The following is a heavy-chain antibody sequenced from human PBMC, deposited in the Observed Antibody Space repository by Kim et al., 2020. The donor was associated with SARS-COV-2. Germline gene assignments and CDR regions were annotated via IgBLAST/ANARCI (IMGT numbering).Heavy chain of an antibody. CDR3: ARHLLNEGYVTWFDP. D-gene: IGHD5-12*01. J-gene: IGHJ5*02. CDR2: ISYSGGT. Sequence: SETLSLTCTVSGGSISNTNYYWGWIRQPPGRGLEWITSISYSGGTYYNPSLKSRVAISVDTSKNQFSLRLTSLTAADTALYYCARHLLNEGYVTWFDPWGQGTLVTVSS. V-gene: IGHV4-39*01. CDR1: GGSISNTNYY.